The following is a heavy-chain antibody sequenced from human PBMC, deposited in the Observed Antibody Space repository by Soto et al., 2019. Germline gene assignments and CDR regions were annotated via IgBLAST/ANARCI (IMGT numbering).Heavy chain of an antibody. J-gene: IGHJ4*02. CDR1: GYTLTNYG. V-gene: IGHV1-18*04. D-gene: IGHD6-13*01. CDR2: TSDYNGNT. CDR3: ARGGGIYSISWPLDY. Sequence: ASVKVSCKASGYTLTNYGISWVRQAPGQGLEWMGWTSDYNGNTNYAQKFQGRVTLTTDTSTSTAYMELRSLRSDDTAVYYCARGGGIYSISWPLDYWGQGTLVTVSS.